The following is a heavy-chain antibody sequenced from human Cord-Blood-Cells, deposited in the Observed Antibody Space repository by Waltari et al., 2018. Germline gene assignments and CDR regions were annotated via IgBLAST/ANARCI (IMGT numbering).Heavy chain of an antibody. Sequence: QVQLQQWAAGLLKPSETLSLTSAVYVGSSSGYSWIWIRQPPGKGLEWIGEINHSGSTNYNPSLKSRVTISVDTSKNQFSLKLSSVTAADTAVYYCARGGGDYGDYDAFDIWGQGTMVTVSS. J-gene: IGHJ3*02. V-gene: IGHV4-34*01. CDR1: VGSSSGYS. CDR3: ARGGGDYGDYDAFDI. CDR2: INHSGST. D-gene: IGHD4-17*01.